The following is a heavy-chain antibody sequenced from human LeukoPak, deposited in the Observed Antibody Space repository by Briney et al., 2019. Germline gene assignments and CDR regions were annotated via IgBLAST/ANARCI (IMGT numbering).Heavy chain of an antibody. CDR2: ISSSSSTI. J-gene: IGHJ6*02. D-gene: IGHD6-19*01. CDR1: GFTFNTYS. CDR3: ARDRVSSGWYNYYGMDV. Sequence: PGGSLRLSCAASGFTFNTYSMNWLRQAPGKGLEWVSYISSSSSTIYYADSVKGRFTISRDNAKNTLYLQMNSLRAEDTAVYYCARDRVSSGWYNYYGMDVWGQGTTVTVSS. V-gene: IGHV3-48*01.